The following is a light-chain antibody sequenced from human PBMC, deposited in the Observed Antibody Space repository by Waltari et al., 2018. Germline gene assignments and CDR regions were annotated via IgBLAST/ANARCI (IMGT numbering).Light chain of an antibody. J-gene: IGKJ4*01. CDR3: QQYNQWPLT. V-gene: IGKV3-15*01. CDR1: LSIDDS. Sequence: PPCRASLSIDDSLAWYQQKPGNPPRLLIHGASTRDTGIPVRFSGSGSGTDFTLTITGLQSEDFAVYFCQQYNQWPLTFGRGTKVEIK. CDR2: GAS.